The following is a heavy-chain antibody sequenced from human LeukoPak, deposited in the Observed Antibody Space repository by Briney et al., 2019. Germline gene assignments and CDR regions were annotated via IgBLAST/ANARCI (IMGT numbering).Heavy chain of an antibody. CDR3: ARQGQRGDYGDQGVDY. V-gene: IGHV5-51*01. CDR2: IYPGDSDT. CDR1: GYSFTSYW. D-gene: IGHD4-17*01. J-gene: IGHJ4*02. Sequence: GESLKISCKGSGYSFTSYWIGWVRQMPGKGLEWMGIIYPGDSDTRYSPSFQGQVTISADKSISTAYLQWSSLKASDTAMYYCARQGQRGDYGDQGVDYWGQGTLVTVSS.